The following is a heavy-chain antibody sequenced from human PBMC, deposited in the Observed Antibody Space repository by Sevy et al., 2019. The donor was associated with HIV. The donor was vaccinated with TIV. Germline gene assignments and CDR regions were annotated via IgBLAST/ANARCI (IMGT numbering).Heavy chain of an antibody. V-gene: IGHV1-2*02. Sequence: ASVKVSCKASGYTFTGQYIHWVRQAPGQGLEWMGWINPNSGDTKYPQEFKGRDTMTRDTSISTAYMELSGLKSDDTAVYYCSRDLRLRGYSYGCFDYWGQGTLVTVSS. CDR1: GYTFTGQY. D-gene: IGHD5-18*01. J-gene: IGHJ4*02. CDR3: SRDLRLRGYSYGCFDY. CDR2: INPNSGDT.